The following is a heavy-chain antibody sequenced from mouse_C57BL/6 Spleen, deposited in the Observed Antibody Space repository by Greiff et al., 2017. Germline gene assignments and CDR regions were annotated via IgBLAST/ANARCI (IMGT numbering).Heavy chain of an antibody. CDR1: GYTFTSYW. Sequence: QVQLQQPGAELVKPGASVQMSCKASGYTFTSYWITWVKQRPGQGLEWIGDIYPSSGSTNSNEKFKSKATLTVGTASSTADMQLSSLTAEDSAVYYCARGAYCYVSSDGYWGQGTTLTVSS. CDR2: IYPSSGST. V-gene: IGHV1-55*01. CDR3: ARGAYCYVSSDGY. D-gene: IGHD1-1*01. J-gene: IGHJ2*01.